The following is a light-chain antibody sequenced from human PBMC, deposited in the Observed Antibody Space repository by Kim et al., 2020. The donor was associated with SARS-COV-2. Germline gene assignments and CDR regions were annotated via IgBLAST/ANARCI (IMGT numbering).Light chain of an antibody. Sequence: EVVMTQSPVTLSVSPGERATFSCRASQSISSKLAWYQQKPGQGPRLLISDVSTRATGIPARFSGSGSGTEFTLTISSLQSEDFAVYYCQQYNDWPLTFGGGTKVDIK. CDR1: QSISSK. CDR3: QQYNDWPLT. J-gene: IGKJ4*01. CDR2: DVS. V-gene: IGKV3D-15*01.